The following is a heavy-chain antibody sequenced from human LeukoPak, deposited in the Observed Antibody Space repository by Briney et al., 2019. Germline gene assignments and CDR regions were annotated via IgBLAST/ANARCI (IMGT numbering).Heavy chain of an antibody. V-gene: IGHV1-2*02. J-gene: IGHJ5*02. CDR1: GYTFTDYY. Sequence: SVTVSRKGSGYTFTDYYIHWLRQPPRQGLAWVGWINPTSCSKNFAHKLQDRVTLTSNTSISTAYMEPSRLRSDDTGVYYCARDLVVVQAATNWFDPWGQGTLVTVSS. CDR3: ARDLVVVQAATNWFDP. CDR2: INPTSCSK. D-gene: IGHD2-2*01.